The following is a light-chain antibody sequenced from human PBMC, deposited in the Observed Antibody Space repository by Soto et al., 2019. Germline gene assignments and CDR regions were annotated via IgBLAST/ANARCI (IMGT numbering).Light chain of an antibody. V-gene: IGKV3-15*01. Sequence: DIVMTQSPATLSASLGESATLSCRASQSVSSYLAWHQHKPGQAPRILMYDASTRDSGISARFSGSGSGTEFTLTISSLQSEDFAVYYCQQYHNWPITFGQGTRLEIK. CDR1: QSVSSY. CDR3: QQYHNWPIT. CDR2: DAS. J-gene: IGKJ5*01.